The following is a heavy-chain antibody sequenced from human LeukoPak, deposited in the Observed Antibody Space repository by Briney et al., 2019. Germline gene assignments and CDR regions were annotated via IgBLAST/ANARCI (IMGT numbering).Heavy chain of an antibody. J-gene: IGHJ1*01. D-gene: IGHD2-2*01. V-gene: IGHV1-18*01. Sequence: GASVKVSCKASGYSFTTYGISWVRQAPGQGLEWMGWISANNNNTDNVQKLQGRVTMTTDTSTSTAYMELRSLRSDDTAVYYCARGNQDSPADFQHWGQGTLVTVSS. CDR2: ISANNNNT. CDR3: ARGNQDSPADFQH. CDR1: GYSFTTYG.